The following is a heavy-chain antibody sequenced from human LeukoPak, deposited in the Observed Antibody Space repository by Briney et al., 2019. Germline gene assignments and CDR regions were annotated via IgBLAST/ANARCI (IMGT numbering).Heavy chain of an antibody. V-gene: IGHV1-18*01. CDR2: ISTYNGNT. Sequence: ASVKVSCKASGYTFTSHGISWVRQAPGQGLEWMGWISTYNGNTNYAQKLQGRVSMTTDTSTSTAYMDLRSLRSDDTAVYYCARRSSSWFFDYWGQGTLVTVSS. J-gene: IGHJ4*02. D-gene: IGHD6-13*01. CDR1: GYTFTSHG. CDR3: ARRSSSWFFDY.